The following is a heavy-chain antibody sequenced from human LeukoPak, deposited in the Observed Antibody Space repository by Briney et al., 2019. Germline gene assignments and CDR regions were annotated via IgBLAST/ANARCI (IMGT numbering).Heavy chain of an antibody. V-gene: IGHV3-23*01. D-gene: IGHD6-13*01. CDR2: ISGSGGST. CDR3: AKGPRGDSSSWYWYFDL. CDR1: GFTFSSYS. J-gene: IGHJ2*01. Sequence: GGSLRLSCAASGFTFSSYSMNWVRQAPGKGLEWVSAISGSGGSTYYADSVKGRFTISRDNSKNTLYLQMNSLRAEDTAVYYCAKGPRGDSSSWYWYFDLWGRGTLVTVSS.